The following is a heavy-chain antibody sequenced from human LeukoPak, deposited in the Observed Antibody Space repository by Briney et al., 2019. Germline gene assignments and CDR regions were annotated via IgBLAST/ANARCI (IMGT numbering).Heavy chain of an antibody. V-gene: IGHV1-46*01. Sequence: ASVKASCKASGYTFTSYYMHWVRQAPGQGLEWMGIINPSGGSTSYAQKFQGRVTMTRDTSTSTVYMELSSLRSEDTAVYYCARHSGSYRDFDYWGQGTLVTVSS. CDR1: GYTFTSYY. CDR3: ARHSGSYRDFDY. J-gene: IGHJ4*02. CDR2: INPSGGST. D-gene: IGHD1-26*01.